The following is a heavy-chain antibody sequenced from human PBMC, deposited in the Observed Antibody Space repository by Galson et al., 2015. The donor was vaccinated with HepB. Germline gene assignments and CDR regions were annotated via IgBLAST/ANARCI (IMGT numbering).Heavy chain of an antibody. D-gene: IGHD3-10*01. CDR2: ISYDGSNK. J-gene: IGHJ4*02. CDR1: GFTFSSYG. Sequence: SLRLSCAASGFTFSSYGMHWVRQAPGKGLEWVAVISYDGSNKYYADSVKGRFTISRDNSKNTLYLQMNSLRAEDTAVYYCAKDLTAGYRYYYGSGLDYWGQGTLVTVSS. CDR3: AKDLTAGYRYYYGSGLDY. V-gene: IGHV3-30*18.